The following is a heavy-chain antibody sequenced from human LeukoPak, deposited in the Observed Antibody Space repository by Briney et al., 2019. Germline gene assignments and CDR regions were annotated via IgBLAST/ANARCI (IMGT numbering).Heavy chain of an antibody. D-gene: IGHD6-13*01. J-gene: IGHJ4*02. CDR2: ISSSSSTI. CDR3: ARAEAIAAAGMSDY. Sequence: GGSLRLSCAASGFTFSSYSMNWVRQAPGKGLEWVSYISSSSSTIYYADSVKGRFTISRDNAKNSLCLQMNSLRAEDTAVYYCARAEAIAAAGMSDYWGQGTLVTVSS. V-gene: IGHV3-48*01. CDR1: GFTFSSYS.